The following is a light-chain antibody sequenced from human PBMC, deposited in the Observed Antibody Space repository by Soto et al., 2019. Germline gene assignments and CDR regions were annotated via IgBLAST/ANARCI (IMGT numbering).Light chain of an antibody. CDR2: AAS. Sequence: EIVLLQPPGGLCLSPGSLAILSCTSSQSMKRRYLAWYQQKPGQAPRVLIYAASNRATGIPDRFSGSGSGTDFSLTISRLEPEDFAVYYCHQYDNTPQTFGQGTKVDI. J-gene: IGKJ2*01. CDR3: HQYDNTPQT. CDR1: QSMKRRY. V-gene: IGKV3-20*01.